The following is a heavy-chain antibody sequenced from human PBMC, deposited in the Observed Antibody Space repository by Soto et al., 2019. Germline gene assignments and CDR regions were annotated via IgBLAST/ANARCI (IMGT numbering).Heavy chain of an antibody. CDR2: ISSSSSYI. V-gene: IGHV3-21*01. CDR1: GFTFSSYS. D-gene: IGHD2-15*01. Sequence: PGGSLRLSCAASGFTFSSYSMNWVRQAPGKGLEWVSSISSSSSYIYYADSVKGRFTISRDNAKNSLYLQMNSLRAEDTAVYYCARGGSFGEGYCSGGSCYPEYFQHWGQGTLVTVSS. CDR3: ARGGSFGEGYCSGGSCYPEYFQH. J-gene: IGHJ1*01.